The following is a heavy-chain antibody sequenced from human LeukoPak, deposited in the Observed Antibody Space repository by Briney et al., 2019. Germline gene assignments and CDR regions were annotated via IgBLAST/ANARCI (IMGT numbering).Heavy chain of an antibody. CDR3: VKDKYPVVVAATLDY. D-gene: IGHD2-15*01. V-gene: IGHV3-64D*09. Sequence: GGSLRLPCSASGFTFSNYAMHWVRQAPGKGLEYVSDISSNGGITYYADSVKGRFTVSRDNSKNMLYLQMNSLRAEDTAVYYCVKDKYPVVVAATLDYWGQGILVTVSS. CDR2: ISSNGGIT. CDR1: GFTFSNYA. J-gene: IGHJ4*02.